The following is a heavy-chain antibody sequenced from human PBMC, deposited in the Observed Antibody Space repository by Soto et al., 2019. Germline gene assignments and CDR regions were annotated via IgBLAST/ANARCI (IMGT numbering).Heavy chain of an antibody. CDR1: GFTFSSYA. CDR2: ITSNGGNT. Sequence: VQLVESGGGLVQPGGSLRLSCAASGFTFSSYAMHWVRQAPGKGLEYVSGITSNGGNTDYASSVKGRFTISRDNSKNTLYLQMGSLRAEDMAVYYCARRIPFGYGRDVWGQGTTVTVSS. J-gene: IGHJ6*02. CDR3: ARRIPFGYGRDV. V-gene: IGHV3-64*01. D-gene: IGHD2-21*01.